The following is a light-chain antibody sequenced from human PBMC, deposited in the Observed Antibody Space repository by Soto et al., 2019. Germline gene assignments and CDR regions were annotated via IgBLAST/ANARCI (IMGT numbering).Light chain of an antibody. V-gene: IGKV3-15*01. CDR1: QGVDIN. Sequence: EIVLTQYPCTLSVSLGGRVTLSCRASQGVDINLAWYQQRLGQAPRLLVYGASTKATDMPARFSGRGSGTEFTLTINNLQSEDFAVYYRQQYDSAPRTFGQGTKVDIK. CDR2: GAS. J-gene: IGKJ1*01. CDR3: QQYDSAPRT.